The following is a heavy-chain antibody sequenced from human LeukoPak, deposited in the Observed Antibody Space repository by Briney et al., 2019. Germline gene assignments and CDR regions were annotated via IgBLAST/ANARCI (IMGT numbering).Heavy chain of an antibody. Sequence: GGSLRLSCAASGFTVSSNYMSWGRQAPGKGLEWVSVIYSGGSTYYADSVKGRFTISRDNSKNTLYLQMNSLRAEDTAVYYCARGAGYSYGLDYWGQGTLVTVSS. V-gene: IGHV3-53*01. D-gene: IGHD5-18*01. CDR1: GFTVSSNY. CDR2: IYSGGST. J-gene: IGHJ4*02. CDR3: ARGAGYSYGLDY.